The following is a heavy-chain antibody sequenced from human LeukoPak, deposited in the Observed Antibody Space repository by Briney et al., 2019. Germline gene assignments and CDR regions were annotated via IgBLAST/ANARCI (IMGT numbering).Heavy chain of an antibody. V-gene: IGHV3-23*01. CDR3: TKGGRGTVLDY. Sequence: GGSLRLSCAASGFTFSNYAMSWVRQAPGEGLEWVSTISGTGDTTYYADSLKGRLTISRDNSKNTLYLQMSSLRADDTAVYYCTKGGRGTVLDYWGQGTLVTVSS. CDR2: ISGTGDTT. D-gene: IGHD3-10*01. CDR1: GFTFSNYA. J-gene: IGHJ4*02.